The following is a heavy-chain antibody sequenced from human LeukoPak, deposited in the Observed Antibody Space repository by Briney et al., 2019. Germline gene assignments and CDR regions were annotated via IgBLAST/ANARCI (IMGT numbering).Heavy chain of an antibody. CDR2: MNPNSGNT. Sequence: ASVKVSCKASGYTFTSYDINWVRQATGQGLEWMGWMNPNSGNTGYAQKFQGRVTMTRNTSISTAYMELSSLRSEDTAVYNCARELAADFHFDYWGQGTLVTVSS. CDR1: GYTFTSYD. J-gene: IGHJ4*02. V-gene: IGHV1-8*01. D-gene: IGHD2/OR15-2a*01. CDR3: ARELAADFHFDY.